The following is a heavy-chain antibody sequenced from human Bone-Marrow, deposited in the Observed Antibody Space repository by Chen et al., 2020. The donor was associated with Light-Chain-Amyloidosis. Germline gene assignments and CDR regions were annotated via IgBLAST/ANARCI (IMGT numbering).Heavy chain of an antibody. CDR1: GYTFPNYW. J-gene: IGHJ4*02. D-gene: IGHD5-12*01. V-gene: IGHV5-51*01. CDR2: IYPDDSDA. CDR3: ARRRDGYNFDY. Sequence: EVQLEQSGPEVKKPGESLTISCTGSGYTFPNYWIGWVRQMPGKGLEWMGVIYPDDSDARYSPSFEGQVTISADKSITTAYLQWRSLKASDTAMYYCARRRDGYNFDYWGQGTLVTVSS.